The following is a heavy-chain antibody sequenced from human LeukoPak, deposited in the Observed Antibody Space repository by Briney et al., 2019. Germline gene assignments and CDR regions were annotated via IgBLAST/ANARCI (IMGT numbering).Heavy chain of an antibody. V-gene: IGHV5-51*01. Sequence: GESLKISCKGSGYSFTTYWIGWVRQMPGKGLEWMGIIYPGDSESRYSPSLQGQVTISVDKSISTAYLQWSSLEASDTAIYYCARHRIPGSHDAFDIWDQGTMVTVSS. J-gene: IGHJ3*02. CDR1: GYSFTTYW. D-gene: IGHD2-15*01. CDR3: ARHRIPGSHDAFDI. CDR2: IYPGDSES.